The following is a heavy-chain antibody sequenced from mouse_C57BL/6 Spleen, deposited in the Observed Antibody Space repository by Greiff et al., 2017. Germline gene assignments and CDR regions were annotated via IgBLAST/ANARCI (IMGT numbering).Heavy chain of an antibody. D-gene: IGHD2-4*01. V-gene: IGHV1-61*01. CDR3: ARRGDYDPYWYFDV. Sequence: QVQLQQPGAELVRPGSSVKLSCKASGYTFTSYWMDWVKQRPGQGLEWIGNIYPSDSETHYNQKFKDKDTLTVDKSSSTAYMQLSSLTSEDSAVYYCARRGDYDPYWYFDVWGTGTTVTVSS. CDR1: GYTFTSYW. J-gene: IGHJ1*03. CDR2: IYPSDSET.